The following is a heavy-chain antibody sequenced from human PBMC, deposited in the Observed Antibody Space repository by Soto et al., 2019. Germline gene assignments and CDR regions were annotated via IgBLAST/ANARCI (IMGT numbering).Heavy chain of an antibody. CDR1: GYSFTSYW. D-gene: IGHD5-12*01. Sequence: PGESLKISCKGSGYSFTSYWIGWVRQMPGKGLEWMGIIYPGDSDTRYSPSFQGQVTISADKSISTAYLQWSSLKASDTAMYYCARWGGARDGYNYFDYWGQGTLVTVSS. J-gene: IGHJ4*02. V-gene: IGHV5-51*01. CDR3: ARWGGARDGYNYFDY. CDR2: IYPGDSDT.